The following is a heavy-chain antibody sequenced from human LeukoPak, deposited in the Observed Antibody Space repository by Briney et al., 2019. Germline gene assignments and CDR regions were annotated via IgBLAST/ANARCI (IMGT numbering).Heavy chain of an antibody. Sequence: SETLSLTCTVSGGSISSYYWSWIRQPPGKGLEWIRYIYYSGSTNYNPSLKSRVTVSVDTSKNQFSLKLSSVTAADTAVYYCARTGSGSGYFDYWGQGTLVTVSS. CDR2: IYYSGST. CDR1: GGSISSYY. V-gene: IGHV4-59*01. J-gene: IGHJ4*02. CDR3: ARTGSGSGYFDY. D-gene: IGHD3-10*01.